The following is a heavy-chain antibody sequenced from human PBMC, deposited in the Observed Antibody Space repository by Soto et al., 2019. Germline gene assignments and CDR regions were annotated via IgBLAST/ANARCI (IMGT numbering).Heavy chain of an antibody. D-gene: IGHD2-15*01. V-gene: IGHV4-31*03. CDR1: GGSISSGGYY. CDR2: IYYSGST. J-gene: IGHJ4*01. CDR3: ARDGCSDGSCYSYFDY. Sequence: SETLSLTCTVSGGSISSGGYYWSWIRQHPGKGLEWIGYIYYSGSTYYNPSLKSRVTISVDTSKNQFSLKLSSVTAADTAVYYCARDGCSDGSCYSYFDYWGQGTLVTVSS.